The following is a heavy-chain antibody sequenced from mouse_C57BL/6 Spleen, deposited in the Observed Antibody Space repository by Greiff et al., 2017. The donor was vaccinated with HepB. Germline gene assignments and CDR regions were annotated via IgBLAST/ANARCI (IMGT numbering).Heavy chain of an antibody. D-gene: IGHD1-1*01. CDR2: ISSGSSTI. CDR1: GFTFSDYG. CDR3: ARGAITTVLDY. V-gene: IGHV5-17*01. Sequence: VQLKESGGGLVKPGGSLKLSCAASGFTFSDYGMHWVRQAPEKGLEWVAYISSGSSTIYYADTVKGRFTISRDNAKNTLFLQMTSLRSEDTAMYYCARGAITTVLDYWGQGTTRTVSS. J-gene: IGHJ2*01.